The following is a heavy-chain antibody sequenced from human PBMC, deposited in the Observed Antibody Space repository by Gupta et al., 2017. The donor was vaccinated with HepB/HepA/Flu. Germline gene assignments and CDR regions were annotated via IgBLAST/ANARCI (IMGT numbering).Heavy chain of an antibody. V-gene: IGHV4-39*01. J-gene: IGHJ4*02. CDR3: ARRGGSSSPFDY. CDR1: GGSISSSSYY. CDR2: IYYSGST. Sequence: QLQLQESGPGLVKPSETLSLTCTVSGGSISSSSYYWGWIRQPPGKGLEWIGTIYYSGSTYYNPSLKSRITISVDTSKNQFSLKLSSVTAADTALYYCARRGGSSSPFDYWGQGTLVTVSS. D-gene: IGHD6-6*01.